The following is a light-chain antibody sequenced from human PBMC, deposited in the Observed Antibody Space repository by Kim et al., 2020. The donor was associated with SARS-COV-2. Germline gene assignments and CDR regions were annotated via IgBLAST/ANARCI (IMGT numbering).Light chain of an antibody. CDR1: QTTSNW. J-gene: IGKJ1*01. Sequence: DIQMTQSPSTLSASVGDRVTITCRASQTTSNWVAWYQQKPGQAPRLLIYKASTLQSGVPSRFSGSGFGTEFTLTISSLQPDDFATYYCQQYSSSSTFGRGTKVDIK. CDR3: QQYSSSST. CDR2: KAS. V-gene: IGKV1-5*03.